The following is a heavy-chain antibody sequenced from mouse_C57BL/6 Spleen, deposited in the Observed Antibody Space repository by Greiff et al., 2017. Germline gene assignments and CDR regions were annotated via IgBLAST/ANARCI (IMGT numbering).Heavy chain of an antibody. CDR1: GYTFTSSG. J-gene: IGHJ2*01. CDR2: IYPRSGNT. V-gene: IGHV1-81*01. D-gene: IGHD1-1*01. CDR3: ARVGVITTVVATPFDH. Sequence: QVQLQQSGAELASPGASVKLSCKASGYTFTSSGISWVKQRTGQGLEWIGEIYPRSGNTYYNEKFKGKATLTADKSSSTAYMELRSLTSEDSAVYFCARVGVITTVVATPFDHWGQGTTLIVSS.